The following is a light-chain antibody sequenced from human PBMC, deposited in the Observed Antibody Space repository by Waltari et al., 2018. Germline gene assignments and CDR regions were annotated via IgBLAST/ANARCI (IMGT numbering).Light chain of an antibody. CDR3: SSRNGRANQVV. V-gene: IGLV3-1*01. CDR2: QDV. CDR1: VLGDEN. J-gene: IGLJ3*02. Sequence: VLTQPPSLSVSPGRTATITCSGSVLGDENTCWYRQRPGQSPVLVIYQDVKRPSGIPDRISGYSSGATSSLTITGAQAEDEADYYCSSRNGRANQVVFAGGTKVTVL.